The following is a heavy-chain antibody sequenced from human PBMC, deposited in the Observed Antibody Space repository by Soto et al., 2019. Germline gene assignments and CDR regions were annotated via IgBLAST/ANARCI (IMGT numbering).Heavy chain of an antibody. CDR2: VNPNTGDT. CDR3: ARAQGAVAGVSFDY. D-gene: IGHD6-19*01. CDR1: GCTFTGYY. J-gene: IGHJ4*02. Sequence: QVQLVQSGAEVKKPGASVKVSCKASGCTFTGYYLHWVRQAPGQGLEWMGWVNPNTGDTNYAQKFQDWVTMTRDTSINMAYMELNRLKSDDTAVYYCARAQGAVAGVSFDYWGQGTLVAVSS. V-gene: IGHV1-2*04.